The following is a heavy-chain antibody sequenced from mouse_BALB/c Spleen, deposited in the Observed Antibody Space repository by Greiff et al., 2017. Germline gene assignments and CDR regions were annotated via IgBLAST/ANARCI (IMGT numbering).Heavy chain of an antibody. D-gene: IGHD2-1*01. CDR2: ISYDGSN. CDR1: GYSITSGYY. V-gene: IGHV3-6*02. Sequence: EVQLVESGPGLVKPSQSLSLTCSVTGYSITSGYYWNWIRQFPGNKLEWMGYISYDGSNNYNPSLKNRISITRDTSKNQFFLKLNSVTTEDTATYYCAREGDGNYDWFACWGQGTLVTVSA. CDR3: AREGDGNYDWFAC. J-gene: IGHJ3*01.